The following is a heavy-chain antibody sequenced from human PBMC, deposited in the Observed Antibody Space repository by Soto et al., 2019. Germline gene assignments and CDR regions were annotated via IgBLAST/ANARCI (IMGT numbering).Heavy chain of an antibody. D-gene: IGHD2-2*01. CDR2: IDPRDSYT. J-gene: IGHJ5*02. Sequence: GESLKISCXGFGYTFTTFWISWVRQMPGRGLEWMGRIDPRDSYTSYSPSFQGHVTISVDKSISTAYLQWGSLKASDTAMYYCARLYCSSSTCDSWFDPWGQGTLVTVSS. CDR3: ARLYCSSSTCDSWFDP. V-gene: IGHV5-10-1*01. CDR1: GYTFTTFW.